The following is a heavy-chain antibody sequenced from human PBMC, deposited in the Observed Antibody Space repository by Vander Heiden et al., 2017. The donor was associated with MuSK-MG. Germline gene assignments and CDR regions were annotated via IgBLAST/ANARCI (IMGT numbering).Heavy chain of an antibody. V-gene: IGHV4-61*02. CDR1: GGSISSGSYY. CDR3: ARDRDPHYYDSSGYGDAFDI. D-gene: IGHD3-22*01. CDR2: IYTSGST. Sequence: QVQLQESGPGLVKPSQTLSLTCTVSGGSISSGSYYWSWIRQPAGKGLEWIGRIYTSGSTNYNPSLKSRVTISVDTSKNQFSLKLSSVTAADTAVYYCARDRDPHYYDSSGYGDAFDIWGQGTMVTVSS. J-gene: IGHJ3*02.